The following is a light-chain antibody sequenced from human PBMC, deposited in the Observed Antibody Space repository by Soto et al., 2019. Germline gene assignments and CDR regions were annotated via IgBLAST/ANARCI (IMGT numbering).Light chain of an antibody. CDR1: SSDVGFYNY. CDR2: DVT. CDR3: SSYTTGSTLV. Sequence: QSVLTQPASVSGSPGQSITISCTGTSSDVGFYNYVSWYQQHPGKAPKLMIYDVTSRPSGVSNRFSGSKSGNTASLTISGLQAEDEADYYCSSYTTGSTLVFGGGTQLTVL. V-gene: IGLV2-14*01. J-gene: IGLJ2*01.